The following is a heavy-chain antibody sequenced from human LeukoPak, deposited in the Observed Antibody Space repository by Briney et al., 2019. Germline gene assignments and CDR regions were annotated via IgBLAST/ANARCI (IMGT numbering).Heavy chain of an antibody. CDR3: TRRKEVFDY. J-gene: IGHJ4*02. Sequence: GGSLRLSCAASGFTFSGSAMHWVREASGKGLEWVGRIRSKANSYATAYAASVKGRFTISRDDSKNTAYLQMNSLKTEDTAVYYCTRRKEVFDYWGQGTLVTVSS. V-gene: IGHV3-73*01. CDR2: IRSKANSYAT. CDR1: GFTFSGSA.